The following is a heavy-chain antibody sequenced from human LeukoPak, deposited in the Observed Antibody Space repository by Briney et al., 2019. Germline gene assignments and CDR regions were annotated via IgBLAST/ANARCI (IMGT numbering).Heavy chain of an antibody. D-gene: IGHD3-10*01. V-gene: IGHV3-21*01. Sequence: TGGSLRLSCAASGFTFSSYSMNWVRQAPGKGLEWVSSISSSSSYIYYADSVKGRFTISRDNAKNSLYLQMNSLRAEDTAVYYCAMGFEGRGVINYFDYWGQGTLVTVSS. CDR1: GFTFSSYS. CDR3: AMGFEGRGVINYFDY. J-gene: IGHJ4*02. CDR2: ISSSSSYI.